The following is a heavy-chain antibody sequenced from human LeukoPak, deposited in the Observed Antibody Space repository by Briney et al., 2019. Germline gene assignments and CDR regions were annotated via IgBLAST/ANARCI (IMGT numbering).Heavy chain of an antibody. CDR1: GGSISSGSYY. V-gene: IGHV4-61*02. Sequence: SETLSLTCTVSGGSISSGSYYWSWIRQPAGKGLEWIGRIYIGGGTNYNPSLKSRVIISKDTSKNQFSLKLSSVTAADTAVYYCARGPYGSGSYHRDYWGQGTLVTVSS. CDR3: ARGPYGSGSYHRDY. J-gene: IGHJ4*02. CDR2: IYIGGGT. D-gene: IGHD3-10*01.